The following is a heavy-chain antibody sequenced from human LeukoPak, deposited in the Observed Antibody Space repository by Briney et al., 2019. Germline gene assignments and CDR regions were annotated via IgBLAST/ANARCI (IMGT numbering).Heavy chain of an antibody. CDR1: GGSFSGYY. D-gene: IGHD4-23*01. Sequence: SETLSLTCAVYGGSFSGYYWSWIRQPPGKGLEWIGEINHSGSTNYNPSLKSRVTISVDTSKNQFSLKLSSVTAADTAVYYCARGDYGGNSIDYWGQGTQLTLSS. J-gene: IGHJ4*02. V-gene: IGHV4-34*01. CDR3: ARGDYGGNSIDY. CDR2: INHSGST.